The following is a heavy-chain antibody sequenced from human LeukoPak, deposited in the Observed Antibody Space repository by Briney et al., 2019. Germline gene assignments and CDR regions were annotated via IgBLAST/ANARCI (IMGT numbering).Heavy chain of an antibody. CDR2: IYPSGTT. D-gene: IGHD4-17*01. V-gene: IGHV4-4*07. CDR1: GGSVSSYY. J-gene: IGHJ4*02. CDR3: ADDFGD. Sequence: SETLSLTCSVSGGSVSSYYWTWIRQPAGKGLEWIGRIYPSGTTHYNPSLKSRVTMSVDTSKNQFSLKVTSVTAADTAVYYCADDFGDWGQGALVSASS.